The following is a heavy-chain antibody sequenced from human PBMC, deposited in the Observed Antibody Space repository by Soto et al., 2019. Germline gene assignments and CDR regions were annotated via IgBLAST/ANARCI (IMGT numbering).Heavy chain of an antibody. CDR2: IYYSGST. D-gene: IGHD6-19*01. CDR3: ARAVVGQKMFDY. J-gene: IGHJ4*02. Sequence: SETLSLTCTVSGGSISSYYWSWIRQPPGKGLEWIGYIYYSGSTNYNPSLKSRVTISVDTSKNQFSLKLSSVTAADTAVYYCARAVVGQKMFDYWGQGTLVTVSS. V-gene: IGHV4-59*01. CDR1: GGSISSYY.